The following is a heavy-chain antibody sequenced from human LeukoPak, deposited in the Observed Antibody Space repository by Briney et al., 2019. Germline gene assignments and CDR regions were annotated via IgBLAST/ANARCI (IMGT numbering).Heavy chain of an antibody. CDR3: ARGGPGRIAVASVDY. D-gene: IGHD6-19*01. V-gene: IGHV4-34*01. CDR2: INHSGST. J-gene: IGHJ4*02. CDR1: GGSFSGYY. Sequence: SETLSLTCAVYGGSFSGYYWSWIRQPPGKGLEWLGEINHSGSTNYNPSLKSRVTTSVDTSKNQFSLKLSSVTAADTAVYYCARGGPGRIAVASVDYWGQGTLVTVSS.